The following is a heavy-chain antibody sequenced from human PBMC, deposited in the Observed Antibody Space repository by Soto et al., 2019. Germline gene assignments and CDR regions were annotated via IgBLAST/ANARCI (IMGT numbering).Heavy chain of an antibody. CDR1: GGSISSAAYN. CDR2: VSHSGST. Sequence: SETLALTCTVSGGSISSAAYNWSWIRQHPGKGLEWIGYVSHSGSTYYNPSLKSRVIISVETSKNQFSLSLTSVTAADTAVYYCAREYTYGSNFFDCWGQGALVTVSS. D-gene: IGHD5-18*01. V-gene: IGHV4-31*03. J-gene: IGHJ4*02. CDR3: AREYTYGSNFFDC.